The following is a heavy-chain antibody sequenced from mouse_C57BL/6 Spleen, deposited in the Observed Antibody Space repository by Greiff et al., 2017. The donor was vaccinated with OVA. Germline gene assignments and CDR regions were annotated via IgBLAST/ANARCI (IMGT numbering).Heavy chain of an antibody. Sequence: EVQLQESGPVLVKPGASVKMSCKASGYTFTDYYMNWVKQSHGKSLEWIGVINPYNGGTSYNQKFKGKATLTVDKSSSTAYMELNSLTSEDSAVYYCAKTPHYYGSSSYYFDYWGQGTTLTVSS. V-gene: IGHV1-19*01. CDR2: INPYNGGT. CDR1: GYTFTDYY. D-gene: IGHD1-1*01. J-gene: IGHJ2*01. CDR3: AKTPHYYGSSSYYFDY.